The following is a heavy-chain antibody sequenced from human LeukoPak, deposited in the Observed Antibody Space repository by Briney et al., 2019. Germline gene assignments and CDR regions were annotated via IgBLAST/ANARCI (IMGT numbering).Heavy chain of an antibody. CDR2: FDVIDSET. CDR3: AAGRPYSLLDY. D-gene: IGHD5-18*01. J-gene: IGHJ4*02. CDR1: GSSLSELT. Sequence: ASVKVSCTVSGSSLSELTLYWVRQAPGKGLEWMGGFDVIDSETFYAQKFQGRVTMTEDSSTDTAYMELRSLTSDDTALYYCAAGRPYSLLDYWGQGTLVTVSS. V-gene: IGHV1-24*01.